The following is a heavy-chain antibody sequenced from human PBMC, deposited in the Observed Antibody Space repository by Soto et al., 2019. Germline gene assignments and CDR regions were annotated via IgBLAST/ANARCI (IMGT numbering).Heavy chain of an antibody. J-gene: IGHJ5*02. CDR3: ARGRGRLSSRWFDP. V-gene: IGHV4-34*01. CDR1: GGSFSGYY. D-gene: IGHD1-26*01. Sequence: SETLSLTCAVYGGSFSGYYWSWIRQPPGKGLEWIGEINHSGSTNYNPSLKSRVTISVDTSKNQFSLKLSSVTAADTAVYYCARGRGRLSSRWFDPWGQGTLLTVSS. CDR2: INHSGST.